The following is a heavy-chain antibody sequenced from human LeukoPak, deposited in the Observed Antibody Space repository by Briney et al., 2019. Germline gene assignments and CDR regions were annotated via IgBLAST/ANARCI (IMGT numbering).Heavy chain of an antibody. CDR3: ARDWSYDLLTGYLTFDY. CDR1: GYTFTSYG. Sequence: GASVKVSCKASGYTFTSYGISWVRQAPGQGLEWMGWISAYNGNTNYAQKFQGRVTMTTDTSTSTAYMELRSLRSDDTAVYYCARDWSYDLLTGYLTFDYWGQGTLVTVSS. V-gene: IGHV1-18*01. D-gene: IGHD3-9*01. J-gene: IGHJ4*02. CDR2: ISAYNGNT.